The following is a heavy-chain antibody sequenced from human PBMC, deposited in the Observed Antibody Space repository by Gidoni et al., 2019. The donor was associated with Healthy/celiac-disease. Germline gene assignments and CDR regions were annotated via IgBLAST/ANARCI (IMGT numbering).Heavy chain of an antibody. CDR1: GFTFRSYG. V-gene: IGHV3-33*01. J-gene: IGHJ3*02. CDR2: IWYDGSNK. CDR3: ARDGGLHPRADAFDI. D-gene: IGHD1-26*01. Sequence: QVLLVESGGGVVQPGRSLRLSCAASGFTFRSYGMNWVRQAPGKGLEWVAVIWYDGSNKYYADSVKGRFTISRDNSKNTLYLQMNSLRAEDTAVYYCARDGGLHPRADAFDIWGQGTMVTVSS.